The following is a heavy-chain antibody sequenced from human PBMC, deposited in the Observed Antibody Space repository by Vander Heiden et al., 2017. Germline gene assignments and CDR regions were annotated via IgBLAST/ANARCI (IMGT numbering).Heavy chain of an antibody. J-gene: IGHJ4*02. CDR1: GSTVSRCA. Sequence: QVQPVQSGAEVKKHGSSVKVSCKASGSTVSRCAISWVRQTPGQGLEWMGGIIPICGTANYAQKFQGRVTITADESTSTAYMELSSLRSEDTAVYYCARDGYYDSSGYYKAVDYWGQGTLVTVSS. V-gene: IGHV1-69*01. CDR3: ARDGYYDSSGYYKAVDY. CDR2: IIPICGTA. D-gene: IGHD3-22*01.